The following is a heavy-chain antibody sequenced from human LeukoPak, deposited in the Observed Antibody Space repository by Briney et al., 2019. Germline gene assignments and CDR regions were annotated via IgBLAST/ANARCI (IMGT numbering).Heavy chain of an antibody. D-gene: IGHD5-18*01. Sequence: TGGSLRLSCVASGFTFNKYAMSWVRQAPGKGLEWVSSITGSGGLTDYADSVKGRLTISRDNSKNTLSLQMNSLRAEDTALYYCAKTSTGNTYDSFDFWGQGTPVTVSS. CDR2: ITGSGGLT. V-gene: IGHV3-23*01. CDR3: AKTSTGNTYDSFDF. CDR1: GFTFNKYA. J-gene: IGHJ4*02.